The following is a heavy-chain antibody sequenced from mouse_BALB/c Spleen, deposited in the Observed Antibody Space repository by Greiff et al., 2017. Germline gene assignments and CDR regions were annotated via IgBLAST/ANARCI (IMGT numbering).Heavy chain of an antibody. V-gene: IGHV14-3*02. J-gene: IGHJ3*01. Sequence: EVQRVESGAELVKPGASVKLSCTASGFNIKDTYMHWVKQRPEQGLEWIGRIDPANGNTKYDPKFQGKATITADTSSNTAYLQLSSLTSEDTAVYYCARSPDYGWFAYWGQGTLVTVSA. D-gene: IGHD1-1*02. CDR2: IDPANGNT. CDR3: ARSPDYGWFAY. CDR1: GFNIKDTY.